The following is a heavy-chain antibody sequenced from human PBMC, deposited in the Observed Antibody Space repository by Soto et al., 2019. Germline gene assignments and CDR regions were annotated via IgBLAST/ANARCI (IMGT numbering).Heavy chain of an antibody. V-gene: IGHV4-59*08. CDR3: ARHRAYSRGPTEVVGTKHAFDI. D-gene: IGHD2-15*01. J-gene: IGHJ3*02. CDR2: IYYSGST. Sequence: SETLSLTCTVSGGSISSYYWSWIRQPPGKGLEWIGYIYYSGSTNYNPSLKSRVTISVDTSKNQFSLKLSSVTAADTAVYYCARHRAYSRGPTEVVGTKHAFDIWGQGTMVTVSS. CDR1: GGSISSYY.